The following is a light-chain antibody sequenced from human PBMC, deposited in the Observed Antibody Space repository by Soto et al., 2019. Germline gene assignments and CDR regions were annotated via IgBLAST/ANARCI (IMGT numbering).Light chain of an antibody. CDR1: QSVSSSY. CDR3: QQYGSSPPYT. V-gene: IGKV3-20*01. J-gene: IGKJ2*01. Sequence: EIGLTQCPGTLSLSPGERATLSCRASQSVSSSYLAWYQQKPGQAPRRLIYVASNRATGIPDRFSASGSGTDFTLTISRLEPEDFAVYYCQQYGSSPPYTFGQGTKLENK. CDR2: VAS.